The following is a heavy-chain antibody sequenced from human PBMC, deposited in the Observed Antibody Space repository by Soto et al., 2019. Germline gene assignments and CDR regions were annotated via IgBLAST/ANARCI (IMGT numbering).Heavy chain of an antibody. CDR3: AKDPYSSSSPYYYYGMDV. D-gene: IGHD6-6*01. CDR2: ISWDGGST. V-gene: IGHV3-43*01. Sequence: EVQLVESGGVVVQPGGSLRLSCAASGFTFDDYTMHWVRQAPGKGLEWVSLISWDGGSTYYADSVKGRFTISRDNSKNSLYLQMNSLRTEDTALYYCAKDPYSSSSPYYYYGMDVWGQGTTVTVSS. J-gene: IGHJ6*02. CDR1: GFTFDDYT.